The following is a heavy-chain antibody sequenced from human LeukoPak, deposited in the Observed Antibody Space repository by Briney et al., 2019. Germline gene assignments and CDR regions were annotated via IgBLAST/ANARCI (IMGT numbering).Heavy chain of an antibody. Sequence: GGSLRLSYAASRFQIRRYWMSWVRQAPGKGLEWVANIRQDGGQTYYVDSVKGRFTISRDNAKNSLYLEVNSLRAENTAVYYCARDKHNPGSAFDIWGQGTMLTVSS. J-gene: IGHJ3*02. D-gene: IGHD5-24*01. V-gene: IGHV3-7*01. CDR2: IRQDGGQT. CDR3: ARDKHNPGSAFDI. CDR1: RFQIRRYW.